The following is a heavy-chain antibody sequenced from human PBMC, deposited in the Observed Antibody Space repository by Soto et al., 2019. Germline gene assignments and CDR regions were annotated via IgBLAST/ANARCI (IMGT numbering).Heavy chain of an antibody. CDR2: IYYSGST. Sequence: KASETLSLTCTVSGGSISSGGYYWSWIRQHPGKGLEWIGYIYYSGSTYYNPSLKSRVTISVDTSKNQFSLKLSSVTAADTAVYYCARDRAAAGGTDAFDIWGQGTMVTVSS. J-gene: IGHJ3*02. CDR3: ARDRAAAGGTDAFDI. D-gene: IGHD6-13*01. CDR1: GGSISSGGYY. V-gene: IGHV4-31*03.